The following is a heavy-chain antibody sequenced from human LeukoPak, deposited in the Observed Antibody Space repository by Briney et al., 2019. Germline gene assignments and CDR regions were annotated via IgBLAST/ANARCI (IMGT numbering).Heavy chain of an antibody. Sequence: GGSLRLSCAASGFTFSSYDMNWVRQAPGKGLEWVSYISSSGSTIYYADSVKGRFTISRDNAKNSLYLQMNSLRAEDTAVYYCAVIAAAGNFDYWGQGTLVTVSS. CDR3: AVIAAAGNFDY. CDR2: ISSSGSTI. CDR1: GFTFSSYD. V-gene: IGHV3-48*03. D-gene: IGHD6-13*01. J-gene: IGHJ4*02.